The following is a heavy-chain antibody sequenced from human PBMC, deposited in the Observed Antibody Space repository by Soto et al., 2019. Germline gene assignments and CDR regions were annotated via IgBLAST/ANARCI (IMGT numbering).Heavy chain of an antibody. CDR2: ISCSSRYT. Sequence: PGGSLRLSCAASGFNFSDHYMNWIRQAPGKGLEWVSYISCSSRYTNFADSVKGRFTISRDNAKNSLYLQMNSLRAEDTAVYYCARHTSGWHYYDYGGQGTRVTVSS. CDR1: GFNFSDHY. V-gene: IGHV3-11*06. J-gene: IGHJ4*02. CDR3: ARHTSGWHYYDY. D-gene: IGHD6-19*01.